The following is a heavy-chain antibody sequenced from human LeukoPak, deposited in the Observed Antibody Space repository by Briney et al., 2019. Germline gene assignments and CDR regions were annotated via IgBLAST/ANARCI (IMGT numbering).Heavy chain of an antibody. Sequence: AAVKVCCKTSGYTFTDYFIHWVRHAPGQGLEWMGRVNSNSAVAESEEKFQGRVTVTRDTSIRTVYMELFRLTSDDTAIYYCARDLSSTPHWELDYWGQGTLVTVSS. D-gene: IGHD7-27*01. CDR1: GYTFTDYF. CDR3: ARDLSSTPHWELDY. J-gene: IGHJ4*02. CDR2: VNSNSAVA. V-gene: IGHV1-2*06.